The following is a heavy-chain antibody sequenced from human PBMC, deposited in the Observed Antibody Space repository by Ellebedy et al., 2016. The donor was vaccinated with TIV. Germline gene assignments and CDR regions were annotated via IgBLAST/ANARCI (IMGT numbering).Heavy chain of an antibody. V-gene: IGHV4-39*01. J-gene: IGHJ5*02. CDR3: ARHDREWGWFDP. CDR1: GGSISSSSYY. Sequence: MPSETLSLTCTVSGGSISSSSYYWGWIRQPPGKGLEWIGSIYYSGSTYYNPSLKSRVTISVDTSKNQFSLKLSSVTAADTAVYYCARHDREWGWFDPWGQGTLVTVSS. CDR2: IYYSGST. D-gene: IGHD2-8*01.